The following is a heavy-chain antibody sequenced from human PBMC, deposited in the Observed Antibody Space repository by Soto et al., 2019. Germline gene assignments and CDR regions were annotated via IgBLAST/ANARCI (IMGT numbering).Heavy chain of an antibody. V-gene: IGHV1-2*02. D-gene: IGHD1-7*01. CDR3: AEGGITGTTNWFDP. Sequence: QVQLVQSGAEVKKPGASVKVSCKASGYTFTGYYMHWVRQAPGQGLEWMGWINPNSGGKNYAQKFQGRVTMTRDTSISTAYMELSRLRSDDTAVYYCAEGGITGTTNWFDPWGQGTLVTVSS. CDR1: GYTFTGYY. J-gene: IGHJ5*02. CDR2: INPNSGGK.